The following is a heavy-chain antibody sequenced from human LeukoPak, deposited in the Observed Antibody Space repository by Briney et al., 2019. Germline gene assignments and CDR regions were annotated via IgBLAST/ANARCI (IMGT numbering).Heavy chain of an antibody. J-gene: IGHJ6*03. V-gene: IGHV4-59*01. CDR2: VSYSGTT. CDR3: ARYIRGPKCYIDV. CDR1: GGSLSGDY. Sequence: SETLSPPGTASGGSLSGDYWSWIRQPPGKGLEWIGYVSYSGTTNYNPSLNSRLTISLDTSKNRFSLNLSSVTAADTAIYFCARYIRGPKCYIDVWGKGTPVTVSS. D-gene: IGHD1-14*01.